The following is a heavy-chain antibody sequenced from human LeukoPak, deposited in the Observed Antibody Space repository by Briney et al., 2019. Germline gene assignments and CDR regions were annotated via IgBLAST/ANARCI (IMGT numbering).Heavy chain of an antibody. CDR3: ARDDVAYCGGDCIYFDY. CDR2: ISAYNGNT. J-gene: IGHJ4*02. V-gene: IGHV1-18*01. CDR1: GYTSISYG. D-gene: IGHD2-21*02. Sequence: ASVKVSCKTSGYTSISYGISWVRQAPGQGLEWMGWISAYNGNTNYAQKFQGRVTMTTDTPTSTAYMELRSLTSDDTAMYYCARDDVAYCGGDCIYFDYWGQGTLVTVSS.